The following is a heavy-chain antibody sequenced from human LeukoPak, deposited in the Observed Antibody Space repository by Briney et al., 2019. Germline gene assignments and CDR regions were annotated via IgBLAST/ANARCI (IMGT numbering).Heavy chain of an antibody. CDR2: IYHSGST. CDR1: GGSISSGGYS. J-gene: IGHJ4*02. D-gene: IGHD3-10*01. CDR3: ARARGSGSWSYDY. Sequence: SETLSLTCTVSGGSISSGGYSRSWIRQPPGKGLEWIGYIYHSGSTYYNPSLKSRVTISVDRSKNQFSLKLSSVTAADTAVYYCARARGSGSWSYDYWGQGTLVTVSS. V-gene: IGHV4-30-2*01.